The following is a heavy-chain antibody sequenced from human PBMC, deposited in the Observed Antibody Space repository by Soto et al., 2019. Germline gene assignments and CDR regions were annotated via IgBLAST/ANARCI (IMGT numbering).Heavy chain of an antibody. D-gene: IGHD3-3*01. CDR2: MDPNSGST. V-gene: IGHV1-8*01. CDR1: GYPFTTYD. CDR3: ARERKFDFWRKGLDV. Sequence: XSVKVSCTASGYPFTTYDINWVRQAPGQGLEWLGWMDPNSGSTGYAQNFQGRITMTRNISRNTAHMELSSLQSEDTAVYYCARERKFDFWRKGLDVSGQGTTVTVSS. J-gene: IGHJ6*02.